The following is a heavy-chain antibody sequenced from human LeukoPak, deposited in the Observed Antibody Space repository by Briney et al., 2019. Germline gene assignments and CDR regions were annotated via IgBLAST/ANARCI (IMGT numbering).Heavy chain of an antibody. J-gene: IGHJ3*02. CDR3: ARTGLANAFDI. Sequence: GGSLRLSCAASGFTFSTYSMSWVRQAPGKGLEWVSFIGTSSVTIYYPDSVKGRFTISRDNAKASLYLQMNSLRAEDTAVYYCARTGLANAFDIWGQGTMVTVSS. V-gene: IGHV3-48*01. CDR2: IGTSSVTI. CDR1: GFTFSTYS. D-gene: IGHD6-19*01.